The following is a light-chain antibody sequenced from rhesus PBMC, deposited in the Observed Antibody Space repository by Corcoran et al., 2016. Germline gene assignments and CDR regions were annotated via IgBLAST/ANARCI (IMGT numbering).Light chain of an antibody. CDR3: QHYYSTPYS. CDR2: EAS. CDR1: QGITND. V-gene: IGKV1-25*01. J-gene: IGKJ2*01. Sequence: DIQMTQSPSSLSASVGDRVTITCRASQGITNDLAWYQQKQGETPKLLIYEASSLQSGIPSRFSGSGSGTDFTRTISSLHSEDFATYYCQHYYSTPYSFGQGTKVEIK.